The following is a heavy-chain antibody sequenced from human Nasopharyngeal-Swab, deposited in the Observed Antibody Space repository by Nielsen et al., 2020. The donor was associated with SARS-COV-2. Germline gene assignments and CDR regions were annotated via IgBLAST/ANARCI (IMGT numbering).Heavy chain of an antibody. D-gene: IGHD3-22*01. V-gene: IGHV3-7*01. Sequence: CQPPGKGLEWVANIKKDGSEKYYVDSVKGRFTISRDNAKNSLYLQMNSLRAEDTAVYYCARDSKPGGGYYSLYYYNYYGMDVWGQGTTVTVSS. CDR2: IKKDGSEK. J-gene: IGHJ6*02. CDR3: ARDSKPGGGYYSLYYYNYYGMDV.